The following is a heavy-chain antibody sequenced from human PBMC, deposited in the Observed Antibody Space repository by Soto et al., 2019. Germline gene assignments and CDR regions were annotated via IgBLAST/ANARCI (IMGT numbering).Heavy chain of an antibody. CDR3: ARLSPVTSNTYYYYYGMDV. CDR1: GGSISSYY. Sequence: PSETLSLTCTVSGGSISSYYWSWIRQPPGKGLEWIGYIYYSGSANYNPSLKSRVTISVDTSKNQFSLKLSSVTAADTAVYYCARLSPVTSNTYYYYYGMDVWGQGTTVT. CDR2: IYYSGSA. V-gene: IGHV4-59*01. D-gene: IGHD4-17*01. J-gene: IGHJ6*02.